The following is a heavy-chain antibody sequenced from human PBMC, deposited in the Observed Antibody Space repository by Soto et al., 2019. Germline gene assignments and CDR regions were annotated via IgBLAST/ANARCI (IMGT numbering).Heavy chain of an antibody. Sequence: ASVKVSCKASGYTFTSYGISWVRQAPGQGLEWMGWISAYNGNTNYAQKLQGRVTMTTDTSTSTAYMELRSLRSDDTAVYYCARDLSGIVVVVAATRLAPWGQGTLVTVSS. J-gene: IGHJ5*02. CDR3: ARDLSGIVVVVAATRLAP. D-gene: IGHD2-15*01. CDR2: ISAYNGNT. V-gene: IGHV1-18*01. CDR1: GYTFTSYG.